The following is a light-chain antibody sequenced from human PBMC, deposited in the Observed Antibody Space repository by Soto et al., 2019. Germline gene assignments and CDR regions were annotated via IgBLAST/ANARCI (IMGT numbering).Light chain of an antibody. CDR1: QTISSW. J-gene: IGKJ1*01. Sequence: RMSQSPATLSGYVGDTVTITCRASQTISSWLAWYQQKPGKAPKLLIYKASTLKSGVPSRFSGSGSGTEFTLTISSLQPDDFATYYCQHYNSYSGAFGQGTKVDIK. V-gene: IGKV1-5*03. CDR3: QHYNSYSGA. CDR2: KAS.